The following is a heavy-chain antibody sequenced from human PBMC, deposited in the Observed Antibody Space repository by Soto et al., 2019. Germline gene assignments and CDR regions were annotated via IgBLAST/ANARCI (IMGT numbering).Heavy chain of an antibody. D-gene: IGHD2-8*01. Sequence: QGQLVQSGAEVKNPGASVKVSCKASGYTFTRYGISWVRQAPGQGLEWMGWISGYNGDTNYAQKFQGRVTMTVDTSTTTAFMELTSLTSDDRAVYYCAKNGQPPYYYYGMDVWGQGTTVTVSS. CDR2: ISGYNGDT. CDR3: AKNGQPPYYYYGMDV. V-gene: IGHV1-18*01. J-gene: IGHJ6*02. CDR1: GYTFTRYG.